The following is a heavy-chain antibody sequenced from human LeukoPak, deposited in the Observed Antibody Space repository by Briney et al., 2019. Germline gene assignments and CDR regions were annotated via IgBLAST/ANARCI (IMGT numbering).Heavy chain of an antibody. Sequence: GGSLRLSCAASRFTFSNYAMNWVRQAPGKGLEWVSAISGSGGATYYADSVKGRFTISRDNSKNRLYLQMNSLRAEDTAVYYCAKSFGDYSSTWNTRSWFDPWGQGTLVTVSS. V-gene: IGHV3-23*01. CDR2: ISGSGGAT. CDR3: AKSFGDYSSTWNTRSWFDP. D-gene: IGHD6-13*01. CDR1: RFTFSNYA. J-gene: IGHJ5*02.